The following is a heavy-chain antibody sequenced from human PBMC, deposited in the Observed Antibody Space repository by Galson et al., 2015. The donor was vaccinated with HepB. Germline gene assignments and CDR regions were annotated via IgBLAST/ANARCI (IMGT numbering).Heavy chain of an antibody. Sequence: SLRLSCAGSGFTFSNVWMSWVRQGPGKGPEWVGRIKSKRDDGTADHAAPVKGRFTISRDDSKDTLYLQMDSLKTEDTAVYYCGVYSYGAVGHWGQGTLVTVSS. V-gene: IGHV3-15*01. J-gene: IGHJ4*02. D-gene: IGHD5-18*01. CDR1: GFTFSNVW. CDR2: IKSKRDDGTA. CDR3: GVYSYGAVGH.